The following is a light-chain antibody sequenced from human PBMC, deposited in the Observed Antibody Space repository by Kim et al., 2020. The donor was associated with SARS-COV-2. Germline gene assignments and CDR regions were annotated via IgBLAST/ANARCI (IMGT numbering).Light chain of an antibody. J-gene: IGKJ2*01. CDR2: WAS. CDR1: QSVLYSSNNKNY. Sequence: DIVMTQSPDSLAVSLGERATINCKSSQSVLYSSNNKNYLAWYQQKPGQPPKLLIYWASTRASGVPDRFSGSGSGTDFTLTISSLQAEDVAVYYCQQYYTSPYTFGPGTKLEI. V-gene: IGKV4-1*01. CDR3: QQYYTSPYT.